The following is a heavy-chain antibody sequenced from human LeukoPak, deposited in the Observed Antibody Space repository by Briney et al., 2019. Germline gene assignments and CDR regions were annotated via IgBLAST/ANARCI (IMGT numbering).Heavy chain of an antibody. D-gene: IGHD3-9*01. V-gene: IGHV4-61*08. Sequence: SETLSLTCTVSGGSISNAGYYWSWIRQHPGEGLEWIGYIYYSGSTNYNPSLKSRVTISVDTSKNQFSLKLSSVTAADTAVYYCARGEASYDILTGYLHPPTVDYWGQGTLVTVSS. CDR1: GGSISNAGYY. CDR3: ARGEASYDILTGYLHPPTVDY. J-gene: IGHJ4*02. CDR2: IYYSGST.